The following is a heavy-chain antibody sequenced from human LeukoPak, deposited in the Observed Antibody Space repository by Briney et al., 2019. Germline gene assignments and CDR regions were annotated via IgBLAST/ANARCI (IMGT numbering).Heavy chain of an antibody. CDR2: IYYSGST. V-gene: IGHV4-31*03. CDR3: ARDPLPDIVVVPAAIRYYYYYYGMDV. D-gene: IGHD2-2*02. Sequence: PSETLSLTCTVSGDSISSGGYYWSWIRQHPGKGLEWIGYIYYSGSTYYNPSLKSRVTISVDTSKNQFSLKLSSVTAEDTAVYYCARDPLPDIVVVPAAIRYYYYYYGMDVWGQGTTVTVSS. J-gene: IGHJ6*02. CDR1: GDSISSGGYY.